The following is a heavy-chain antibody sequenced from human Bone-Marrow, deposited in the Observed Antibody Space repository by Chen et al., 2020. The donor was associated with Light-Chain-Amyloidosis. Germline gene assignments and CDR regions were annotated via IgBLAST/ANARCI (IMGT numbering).Heavy chain of an antibody. CDR3: TKDDSESWYRSPNYFAD. CDR1: GFTFDHSA. J-gene: IGHJ4*02. D-gene: IGHD1-26*01. V-gene: IGHV3-9*01. CDR2: ISWNSATV. Sequence: EVKLVESGGGLVQPGRSLRLSCVASGFTFDHSAMHWVRQLPGKGLEWSACISWNSATVDYAGAVEARFTVSRDNAKNSLHLQMNSQIIEDTTFYNCTKDDSESWYRSPNYFADWGQGTLVTVSS.